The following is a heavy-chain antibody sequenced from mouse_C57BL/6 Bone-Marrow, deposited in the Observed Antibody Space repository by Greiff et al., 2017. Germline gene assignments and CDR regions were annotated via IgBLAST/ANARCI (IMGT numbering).Heavy chain of an antibody. Sequence: DVQLVESGGDLVKPGGSLKLSCAASGFTFSSYGMSWVRQTPDKRLEWVATISSGGSYTYYPDSVKGRFTISRDNAKNTLYLQMSSLKSEDTAMYYCARAYYYGSSSWGQGTLVTVSA. V-gene: IGHV5-6*01. J-gene: IGHJ3*01. CDR2: ISSGGSYT. CDR1: GFTFSSYG. CDR3: ARAYYYGSSS. D-gene: IGHD1-1*01.